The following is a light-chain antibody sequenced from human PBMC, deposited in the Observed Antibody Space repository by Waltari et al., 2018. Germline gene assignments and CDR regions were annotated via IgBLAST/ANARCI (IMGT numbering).Light chain of an antibody. Sequence: ETVMTQSPATLSVSPGDRATLSCRASQGVTDNLAWYQQKSGKAPRCLINGASTMHSGIPARFSGSGSGTQFTLTISSLQSEDFAVYYCQQYDHWPYIFGQGTKLQIK. J-gene: IGKJ2*01. CDR1: QGVTDN. CDR3: QQYDHWPYI. CDR2: GAS. V-gene: IGKV3-15*01.